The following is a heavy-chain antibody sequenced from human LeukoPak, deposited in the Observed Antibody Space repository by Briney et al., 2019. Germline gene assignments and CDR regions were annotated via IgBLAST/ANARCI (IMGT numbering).Heavy chain of an antibody. CDR2: IIPIFGTA. D-gene: IGHD3-22*01. V-gene: IGHV1-69*01. J-gene: IGHJ4*02. CDR1: GGTFSSYA. Sequence: SVKVSCEASGGTFSSYAISWVRQAPGQGLEWMGGIIPIFGTANYAQKFQGRVTITADESTSTAYMELSSLRSEDTAVYYCQIVVVITQPDYWGQGTLVTVSS. CDR3: QIVVVITQPDY.